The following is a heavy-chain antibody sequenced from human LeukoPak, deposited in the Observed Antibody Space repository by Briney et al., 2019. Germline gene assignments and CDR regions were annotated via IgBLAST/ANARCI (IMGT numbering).Heavy chain of an antibody. Sequence: SETQSLTCTVSGGSFSSYYWSWIRQPPGKGLEWIGYIYTSGSTNYNPSLKSRVTISVDTSKNQFSLKLSSVTAADTAVYYCARQNRELDAFDIWGQGTMVTVSS. CDR1: GGSFSSYY. D-gene: IGHD1-7*01. V-gene: IGHV4-4*09. J-gene: IGHJ3*02. CDR2: IYTSGST. CDR3: ARQNRELDAFDI.